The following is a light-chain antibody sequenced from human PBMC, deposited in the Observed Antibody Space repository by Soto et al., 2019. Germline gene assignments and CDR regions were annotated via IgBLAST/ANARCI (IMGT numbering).Light chain of an antibody. Sequence: DIQMTQSPSSLSASVGDRVTITCRASQSINRFLNWYQQKPGKAPNLLIYAASSLQGGVPSRFSGSGSASEFTLNISSLQPEDFANYYCQQSYIAPYTFGQGTKLEIK. CDR2: AAS. J-gene: IGKJ2*01. CDR3: QQSYIAPYT. V-gene: IGKV1-39*01. CDR1: QSINRF.